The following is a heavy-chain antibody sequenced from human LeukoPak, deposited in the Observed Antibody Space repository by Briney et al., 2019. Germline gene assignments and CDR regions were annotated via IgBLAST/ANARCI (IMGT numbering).Heavy chain of an antibody. D-gene: IGHD4-17*01. J-gene: IGHJ4*02. CDR1: GGSISSSSYY. V-gene: IGHV4-39*01. CDR2: IYYSGST. CDR3: AVSTVTISE. Sequence: SETLSLTCTVSGGSISSSSYYWGWIRQPPGKGLGWIGSIYYSGSTYYNPSLKNRVTISVDTSKNQFSLKLSSVTAADTAVYYCAVSTVTISEWGQGTLVTVSS.